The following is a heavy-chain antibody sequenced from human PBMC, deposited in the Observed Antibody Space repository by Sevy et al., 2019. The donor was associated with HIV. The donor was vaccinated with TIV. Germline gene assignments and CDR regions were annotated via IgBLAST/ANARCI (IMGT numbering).Heavy chain of an antibody. D-gene: IGHD2-21*01. CDR3: ARVESPAKPVVVVGSRYYYYYMDV. J-gene: IGHJ6*03. V-gene: IGHV1-18*01. CDR1: GYNFINYA. Sequence: ASVKVSCKASGYNFINYAISWVRQAPGQGLEWMGWISPYSRSANYAQKFQGRVTMTTDTSTSTGYMELRDLRSDDRAVYYCARVESPAKPVVVVGSRYYYYYMDVWGTGTTVTVSS. CDR2: ISPYSRSA.